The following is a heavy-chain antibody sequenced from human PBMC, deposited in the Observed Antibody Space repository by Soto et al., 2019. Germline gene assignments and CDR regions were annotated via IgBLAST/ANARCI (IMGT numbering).Heavy chain of an antibody. Sequence: SETLSLTCAVNGGSVGAYYWSWIRQPPGKRLEWIGEINHSGTTAYNPSLKSRGTISGDTSKNQFFLKVTSVTAADTAVYYCAGGQEEWLVRPYVLWGQGVMVTVSS. CDR2: INHSGTT. D-gene: IGHD6-19*01. J-gene: IGHJ4*02. CDR1: GGSVGAYY. V-gene: IGHV4-34*01. CDR3: AGGQEEWLVRPYVL.